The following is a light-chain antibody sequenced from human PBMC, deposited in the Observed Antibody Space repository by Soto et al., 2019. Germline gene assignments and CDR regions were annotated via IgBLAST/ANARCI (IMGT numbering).Light chain of an antibody. J-gene: IGLJ1*01. V-gene: IGLV2-14*01. Sequence: QSVLTQPASVSGSPGQSITISCTGTSSDVGGYNYVAWYQQHPGKVPRLMIYEVSNRPSGVSNRFSGSKSGNTASLTISGLQAEDEADYYCSSHTSSSTPYVFGTGTKVTVL. CDR2: EVS. CDR3: SSHTSSSTPYV. CDR1: SSDVGGYNY.